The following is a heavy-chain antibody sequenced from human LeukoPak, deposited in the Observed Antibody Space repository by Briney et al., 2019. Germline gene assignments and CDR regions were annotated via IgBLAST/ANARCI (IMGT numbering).Heavy chain of an antibody. V-gene: IGHV3-64*01. CDR1: GFIFSSYA. Sequence: TGGSLRLSCAASGFIFSSYAMHWVRQAPGKGLEYVSAITNNGGITYYANSVRGRFTISRDNSKNTLYLQMSSLRPEDMAVYYCARVGATAETANAFDIWGQGTMVTVSS. D-gene: IGHD1-26*01. CDR2: ITNNGGIT. CDR3: ARVGATAETANAFDI. J-gene: IGHJ3*02.